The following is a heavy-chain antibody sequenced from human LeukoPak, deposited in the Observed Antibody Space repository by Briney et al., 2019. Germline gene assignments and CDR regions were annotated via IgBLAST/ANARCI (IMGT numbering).Heavy chain of an antibody. D-gene: IGHD1-26*01. CDR1: GFTFSSYG. J-gene: IGHJ3*02. Sequence: GRSLRLSCAASGFTFSSYGMHWVRQAPGKGLEWVSGINWNGGSTGYADSVKGRFTISRDNAKNSLYLQMNSLRAEDTALYYCARLGVGATRAAFDIWGQGTMVTVSS. CDR3: ARLGVGATRAAFDI. CDR2: INWNGGST. V-gene: IGHV3-20*04.